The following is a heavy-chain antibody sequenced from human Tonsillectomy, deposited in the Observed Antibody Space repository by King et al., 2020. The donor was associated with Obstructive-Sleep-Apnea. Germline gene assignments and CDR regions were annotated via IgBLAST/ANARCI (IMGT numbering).Heavy chain of an antibody. Sequence: VQLVESGGGVVQPGRSLRLSCAASGFTFSNYAMHWVRQAPGKGLEWVAVISYDGSNKNYADSVKGRFTISRDNSKSTLSLQMNSLTAEDTAIYYCARDPSSYYSSFYFDYWGQGTLVTVSS. J-gene: IGHJ4*02. CDR2: ISYDGSNK. D-gene: IGHD3-22*01. CDR3: ARDPSSYYSSFYFDY. V-gene: IGHV3-30*04. CDR1: GFTFSNYA.